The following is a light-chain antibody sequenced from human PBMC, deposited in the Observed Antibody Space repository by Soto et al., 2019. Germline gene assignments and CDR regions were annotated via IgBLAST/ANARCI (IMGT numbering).Light chain of an antibody. CDR1: TSNIGDNY. CDR2: ENN. Sequence: QSVLTQPPSLSAAPGQRVTISCSGSTSNIGDNYVSWYQQFPGTAPKLLIYENNKRPSGIPDRFSASKSGTSATLGITGLQTGDEADYYCETWDISLSVGVFGGGTKLTVL. J-gene: IGLJ3*02. V-gene: IGLV1-51*02. CDR3: ETWDISLSVGV.